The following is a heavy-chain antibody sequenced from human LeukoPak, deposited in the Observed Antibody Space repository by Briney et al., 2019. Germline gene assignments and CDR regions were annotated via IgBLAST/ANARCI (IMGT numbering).Heavy chain of an antibody. Sequence: GASVKVSCKASGYTFTSYGICWVRQAPGQGLEWMGWISAYNGNTNYAQKLQGRVTMTTDTSTSTAYMELRSLRSDDTAVYYCARDCGTSCYLGTNKLDYWGQGTLVTVSS. CDR2: ISAYNGNT. CDR3: ARDCGTSCYLGTNKLDY. V-gene: IGHV1-18*04. D-gene: IGHD2-2*01. CDR1: GYTFTSYG. J-gene: IGHJ4*02.